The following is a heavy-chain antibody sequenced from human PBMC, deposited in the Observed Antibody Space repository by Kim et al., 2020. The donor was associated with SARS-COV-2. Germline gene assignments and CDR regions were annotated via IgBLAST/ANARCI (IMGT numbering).Heavy chain of an antibody. D-gene: IGHD3-22*01. J-gene: IGHJ4*02. CDR2: IYSGGSRT. CDR1: GFTFSSHA. CDR3: LKDFSSSGTLVLTNGVISYPCDY. V-gene: IGHV3-23*03. Sequence: GGSLRLSCAASGFTFSSHAMSWVRQAPGKGLEWVSGIYSGGSRTYYADSVKGRFTISRDDSKNTLYLQMNSLRPEATAVYYCLKDFSSSGTLVLTNGVISYPCDYWGQGTLVTVSS.